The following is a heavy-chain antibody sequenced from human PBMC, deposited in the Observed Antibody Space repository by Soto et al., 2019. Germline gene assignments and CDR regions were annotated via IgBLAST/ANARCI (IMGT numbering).Heavy chain of an antibody. CDR3: ARGRSDYTNYGAVLSFDN. V-gene: IGHV3-21*01. CDR2: ISSGSKYI. D-gene: IGHD4-4*01. J-gene: IGHJ4*02. CDR1: GFTFSTFS. Sequence: EVQLVESGGGLVKPGGSLRLSCAASGFTFSTFSLHWVRQTPGRGLEWVSSISSGSKYIYDADSAKGRFTISRDNAKNSLYLLMNSLRVEDTAVYYCARGRSDYTNYGAVLSFDNWGQGTLVTVSS.